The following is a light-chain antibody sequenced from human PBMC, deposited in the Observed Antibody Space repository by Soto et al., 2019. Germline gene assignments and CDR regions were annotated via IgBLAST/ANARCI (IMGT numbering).Light chain of an antibody. CDR2: DVS. Sequence: LTQPASVSGSPGQSITISCTGTSSDVGGYNYVSWYQQHPGKAPKLMIYDVSNRPSGVSNRFSGSKSGNTASLTISGLQAEDEADYYCSSYTSSSTLLYVFGTGSKVTVL. CDR1: SSDVGGYNY. V-gene: IGLV2-14*01. CDR3: SSYTSSSTLLYV. J-gene: IGLJ1*01.